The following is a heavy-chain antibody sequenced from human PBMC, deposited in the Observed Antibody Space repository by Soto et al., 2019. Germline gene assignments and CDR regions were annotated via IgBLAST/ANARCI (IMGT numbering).Heavy chain of an antibody. CDR2: IIPIYGTA. CDR1: GGPFSSYA. V-gene: IGHV1-69*06. CDR3: ASPLRYYGMDV. Sequence: WASVKTSCKASGGPFSSYAISWARQAPGQGLEWMGGIIPIYGTATYAQKFQGRVTTTADKSTSTAYMELSSLRSEDTAVYYWASPLRYYGMDVWGQGTTDTVTS. D-gene: IGHD2-15*01. J-gene: IGHJ6*02.